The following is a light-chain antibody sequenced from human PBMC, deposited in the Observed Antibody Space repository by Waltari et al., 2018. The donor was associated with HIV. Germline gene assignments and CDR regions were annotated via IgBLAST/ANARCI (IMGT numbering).Light chain of an antibody. V-gene: IGLV2-14*03. J-gene: IGLJ1*01. CDR1: SSDVGAYDY. CDR2: DVY. Sequence: QSALTRPASVSGSPGQSITISCTGTSSDVGAYDYVSWYQQHPGKVPKLLIYDVYMRPSRISNRFSGSKSGNTASLTISGLRDEDEADYYCASFTSGRLNVFGTGTKVTVL. CDR3: ASFTSGRLNV.